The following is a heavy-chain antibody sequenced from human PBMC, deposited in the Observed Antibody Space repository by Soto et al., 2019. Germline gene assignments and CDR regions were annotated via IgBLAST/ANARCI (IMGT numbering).Heavy chain of an antibody. CDR1: GFTVSSNY. Sequence: PGGSLRLSCAASGFTVSSNYMTWVCQAPGKGLEWVSVLWSAGLTYYADSVKGRFTISRDNSKNTVYLQMNSLRAEDSAVYYCARELPPDIWGRGTLVTVSS. CDR3: ARELPPDI. J-gene: IGHJ4*02. V-gene: IGHV3-53*01. CDR2: LWSAGLT.